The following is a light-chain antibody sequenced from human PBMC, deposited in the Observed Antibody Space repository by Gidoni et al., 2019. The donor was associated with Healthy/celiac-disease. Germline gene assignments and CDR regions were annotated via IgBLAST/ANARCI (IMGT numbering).Light chain of an antibody. V-gene: IGKV3-15*01. CDR3: QQYNNWPPWT. J-gene: IGKJ1*01. Sequence: EIVMTHSPATLSMSPGERATLSCRASQSVSSNLAWYQQKPGQASRLLIYGASTRATGIPARFSGSESGTEFTLTISSLQSEGFAVYYCQQYNNWPPWTFGQGTKVEIK. CDR1: QSVSSN. CDR2: GAS.